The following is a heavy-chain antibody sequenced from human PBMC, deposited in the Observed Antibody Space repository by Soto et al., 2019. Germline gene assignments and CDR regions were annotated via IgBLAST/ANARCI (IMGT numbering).Heavy chain of an antibody. CDR1: GYTFTSYA. V-gene: IGHV1-3*01. J-gene: IGHJ1*01. Sequence: ASVKVSCKASGYTFTSYAMHWVRQAPGQRLEWMGWINAGNGNTKYSQKFQGRVTITRDTSASTAYVELSSLRSEDTAVYYCARAEDYDSSGYYYLYFQHWGQGTLVTVS. CDR3: ARAEDYDSSGYYYLYFQH. D-gene: IGHD3-22*01. CDR2: INAGNGNT.